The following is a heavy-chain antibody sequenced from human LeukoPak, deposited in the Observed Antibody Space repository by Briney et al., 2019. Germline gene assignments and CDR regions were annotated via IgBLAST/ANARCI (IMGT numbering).Heavy chain of an antibody. CDR2: IWYDGSSE. CDR1: GFTFSSFG. V-gene: IGHV3-33*01. CDR3: ARDSYDILTGYYSGPDY. J-gene: IGHJ4*02. D-gene: IGHD3-9*01. Sequence: GTSLRLSCAASGFTFSSFGMHWVRQAPCRGLEWVTLIWYDGSSEYYADSVKGRFTISRENSKNRLYLQINSLRVEDTAVYYCARDSYDILTGYYSGPDYWGQGTLVTVSS.